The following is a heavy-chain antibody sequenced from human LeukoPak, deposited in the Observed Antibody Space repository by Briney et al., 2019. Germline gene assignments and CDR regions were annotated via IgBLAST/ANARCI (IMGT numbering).Heavy chain of an antibody. Sequence: KSSETLSLTCAVYGGSFSVYYWSWIRQPPGKGLEWIGSIYYSGSTYYNPSLKSRVTISVDTSKNQFSLKLSSVTAADTAVYYCARHPLYSYSSGWYYGMDVWGQGTTVTVSS. CDR3: ARHPLYSYSSGWYYGMDV. CDR2: IYYSGST. CDR1: GGSFSVYY. D-gene: IGHD6-19*01. J-gene: IGHJ6*02. V-gene: IGHV4-34*01.